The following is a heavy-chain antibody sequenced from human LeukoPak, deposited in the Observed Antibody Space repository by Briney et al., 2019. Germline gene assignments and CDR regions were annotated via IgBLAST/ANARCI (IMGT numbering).Heavy chain of an antibody. D-gene: IGHD2-2*02. Sequence: PGGSLRLSCAASGFTFSSYSMNWVRQAPGKGLEWVSSISSSSSYIYYADSVKGRFTISRDNAKNSLYLQMNSLRAEDTAVYYCAASDYCSSTSCYTDYWGQGTLVTVSS. CDR2: ISSSSSYI. V-gene: IGHV3-21*01. J-gene: IGHJ4*02. CDR1: GFTFSSYS. CDR3: AASDYCSSTSCYTDY.